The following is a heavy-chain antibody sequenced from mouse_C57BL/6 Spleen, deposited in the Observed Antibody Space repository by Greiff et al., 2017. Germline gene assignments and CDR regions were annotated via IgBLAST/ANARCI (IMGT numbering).Heavy chain of an antibody. V-gene: IGHV5-4*01. CDR2: ISDGGSYT. CDR3: ARENYSNYVFDD. J-gene: IGHJ2*01. CDR1: GFTFSSYA. D-gene: IGHD2-5*01. Sequence: EVMLVESGGGLVKPGGSLKLSCAASGFTFSSYAMSWVRQTPEKRLEWVATISDGGSYTYYPDNVKGRFTISRDNAKNNLYLQMSHLKSEDTAMYYCARENYSNYVFDDWGKGTTLTVSS.